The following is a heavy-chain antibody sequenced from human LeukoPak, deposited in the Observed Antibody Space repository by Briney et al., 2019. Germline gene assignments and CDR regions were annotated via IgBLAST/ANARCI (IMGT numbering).Heavy chain of an antibody. J-gene: IGHJ4*02. CDR2: IYDSGST. Sequence: SETLSLTCTVSGGSISSYYWSWIRQPPGKGLEWIGNIYDSGSTNYNPSLKSRLTISVDKSKNQFSLNLRSVTAADTAVYYCASGSHAVTTHFDYWGQGTLVTVSS. V-gene: IGHV4-59*12. CDR1: GGSISSYY. CDR3: ASGSHAVTTHFDY. D-gene: IGHD3-16*01.